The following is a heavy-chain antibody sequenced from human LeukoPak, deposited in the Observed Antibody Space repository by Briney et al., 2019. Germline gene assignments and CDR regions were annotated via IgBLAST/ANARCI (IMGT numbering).Heavy chain of an antibody. CDR3: ARDRGGSYSAIDY. J-gene: IGHJ4*02. D-gene: IGHD1-26*01. CDR1: GFTSSSYS. Sequence: GGSLRLSCAASGFTSSSYSTNWVRQGPGKGLEWVSFISSSSSTIYYADSVKGRFTISRDNAKNSLYLQMNSLRAEDTAVYYCARDRGGSYSAIDYWGQGTLVTVSS. V-gene: IGHV3-48*04. CDR2: ISSSSSTI.